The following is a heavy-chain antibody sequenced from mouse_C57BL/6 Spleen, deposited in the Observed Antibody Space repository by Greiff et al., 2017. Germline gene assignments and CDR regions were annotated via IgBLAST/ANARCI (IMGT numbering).Heavy chain of an antibody. D-gene: IGHD4-1*01. V-gene: IGHV5-16*01. CDR2: INYDGSST. CDR1: GFTFSDYY. Sequence: EVMLVESEGGLVQPGSSMKLSCTASGFTFSDYYMAWVRQVPEKGLEWVANINYDGSSTYYLDSLKSRFIISRDNAKNILYLQMSSLKSEDTATYYCAREENWDVRDPRYFDVWGTGTTVTVSS. J-gene: IGHJ1*03. CDR3: AREENWDVRDPRYFDV.